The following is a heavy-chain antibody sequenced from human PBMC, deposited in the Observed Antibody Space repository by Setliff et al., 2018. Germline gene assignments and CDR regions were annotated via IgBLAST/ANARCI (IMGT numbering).Heavy chain of an antibody. V-gene: IGHV3-15*01. D-gene: IGHD3-10*01. CDR1: GFTFSYAW. Sequence: LSLSCAASGFTFSYAWMHWVRQAPGKGLEWVGRSKSKTAGGATDYAAPVKGRFIISRDDSKRTLYLQMNSLKNEDTALYYCMSTPSGTYSTYYYYYNMDVWGKGTQVTVSS. J-gene: IGHJ6*03. CDR3: MSTPSGTYSTYYYYYNMDV. CDR2: SKSKTAGGAT.